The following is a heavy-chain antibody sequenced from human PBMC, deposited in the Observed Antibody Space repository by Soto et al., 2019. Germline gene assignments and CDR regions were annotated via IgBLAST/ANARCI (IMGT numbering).Heavy chain of an antibody. J-gene: IGHJ3*02. V-gene: IGHV1-2*04. CDR2: INPNSGGT. CDR1: GYTFTGYY. D-gene: IGHD3-22*01. CDR3: ARDNQYYYDSSGYYNDAFDI. Sequence: ASVKVSCKASGYTFTGYYMHWVRQAPGQGLEWMGWINPNSGGTNYAQKFQGWVTMTRDTSISTAYMELSRLRSDDTAVYYCARDNQYYYDSSGYYNDAFDIWGQGTMVTVSS.